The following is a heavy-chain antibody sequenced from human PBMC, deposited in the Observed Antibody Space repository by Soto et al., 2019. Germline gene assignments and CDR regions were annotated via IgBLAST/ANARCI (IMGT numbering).Heavy chain of an antibody. CDR2: IYYSGST. J-gene: IGHJ6*03. CDR3: ARQSTAQRAYYMDV. V-gene: IGHV4-39*01. CDR1: GGSISSSSYY. Sequence: SETLSLTCTVSGGSISSSSYYWGWIRQPPGKGLEWIGRIYYSGSTYYNPSLKSRVTISVDTSKNQFSLKLSSVTAADTAVYYCARQSTAQRAYYMDVWGKGTTVTVSS.